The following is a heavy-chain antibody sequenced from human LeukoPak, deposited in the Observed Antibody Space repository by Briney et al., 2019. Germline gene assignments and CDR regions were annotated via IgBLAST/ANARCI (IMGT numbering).Heavy chain of an antibody. CDR3: ARSGSGYYGVVY. D-gene: IGHD3-22*01. CDR1: EFTFSSYA. Sequence: PGGSLRLSCAASEFTFSSYAMHWVRQAPGKGLEYVSAISSKGDSTYYANSVKGRFTISRDNSKNTLYLQMGSLRTEDMAVYYCARSGSGYYGVVYWGQGTLVTVSS. V-gene: IGHV3-64*01. CDR2: ISSKGDST. J-gene: IGHJ4*02.